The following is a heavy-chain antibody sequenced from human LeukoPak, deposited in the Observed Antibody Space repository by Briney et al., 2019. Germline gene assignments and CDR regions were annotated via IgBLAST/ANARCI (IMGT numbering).Heavy chain of an antibody. CDR3: AKVGLTYCSSTSCYSTPLYYFDY. Sequence: GGSLRLSCAASGFTFSRYAMSWVRQAPGKGLEWVSAISGSGGSTYYADSVKGRFTISRDNSKNTLYLQMNSLRAEDTAVYYCAKVGLTYCSSTSCYSTPLYYFDYWGQGTLVTVSS. CDR1: GFTFSRYA. CDR2: ISGSGGST. J-gene: IGHJ4*02. D-gene: IGHD2-2*01. V-gene: IGHV3-23*01.